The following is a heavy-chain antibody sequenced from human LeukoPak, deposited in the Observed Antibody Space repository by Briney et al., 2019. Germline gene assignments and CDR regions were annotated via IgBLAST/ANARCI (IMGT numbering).Heavy chain of an antibody. Sequence: SETLSLTCTVSGGSISSSSYYWGWIRQPPGKGLEWIGSIYYSGSTYYNPSLKSRVTISVDTSKNQFSLKLSSLTAADTAVYYCARSGYFFSFDFWGQGTMVTVSS. CDR1: GGSISSSSYY. CDR2: IYYSGST. D-gene: IGHD2/OR15-2a*01. V-gene: IGHV4-39*07. J-gene: IGHJ3*01. CDR3: ARSGYFFSFDF.